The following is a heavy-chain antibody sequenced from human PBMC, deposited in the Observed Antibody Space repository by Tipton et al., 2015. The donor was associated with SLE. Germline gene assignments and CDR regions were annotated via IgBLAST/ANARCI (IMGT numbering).Heavy chain of an antibody. CDR2: IKQDGSEK. D-gene: IGHD3-3*01. Sequence: SLRLSCAASGFTFSSYWMSWVRQAPGKGLEWVANIKQDGSEKYYVDSVKGRFTISRDNAKNSLYLQMNSLRAEDTAVYYCARDIEFLEWSGSYFDYWGQGTLVTVSS. V-gene: IGHV3-7*03. CDR1: GFTFSSYW. J-gene: IGHJ4*02. CDR3: ARDIEFLEWSGSYFDY.